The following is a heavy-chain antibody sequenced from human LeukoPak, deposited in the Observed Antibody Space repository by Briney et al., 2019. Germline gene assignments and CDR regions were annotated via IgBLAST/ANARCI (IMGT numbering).Heavy chain of an antibody. V-gene: IGHV3-74*01. CDR1: GFTFSSYW. CDR2: INSDGSST. Sequence: GGSLRLSCAASGFTFSSYWMHWVRQAPGKGLVWVSRINSDGSSTSYADSVKGRFTISRDNAKNTLYLQMNSLRAEDTAVYYCAKTGNPYYYDSSRQWGQGTLVTVSS. CDR3: AKTGNPYYYDSSRQ. J-gene: IGHJ4*02. D-gene: IGHD3-22*01.